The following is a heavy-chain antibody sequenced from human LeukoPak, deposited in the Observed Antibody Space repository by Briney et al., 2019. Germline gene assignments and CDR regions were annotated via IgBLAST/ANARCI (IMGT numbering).Heavy chain of an antibody. D-gene: IGHD5-18*01. CDR1: GFTFSSYE. J-gene: IGHJ3*02. CDR2: ISSSGSTI. Sequence: GGSLRLSCAASGFTFSSYEMNWVRQAPGKGLEWVSYISSSGSTIYYADSVKGRFTISRDNAKNPLYLQMNSLRAEDTAVYYCARDPSYRTDTQGAFDIWGQGTMVTVSS. V-gene: IGHV3-48*03. CDR3: ARDPSYRTDTQGAFDI.